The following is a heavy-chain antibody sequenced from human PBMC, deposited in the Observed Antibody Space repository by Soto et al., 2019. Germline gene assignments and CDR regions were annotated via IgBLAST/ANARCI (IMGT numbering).Heavy chain of an antibody. CDR1: GYTFTSYG. J-gene: IGHJ4*02. CDR2: ISAYNGNT. D-gene: IGHD7-27*01. V-gene: IGHV1-18*01. CDR3: ARERIVLDWGSGYFDY. Sequence: ASVKVSCKASGYTFTSYGISWVRQAPGQGLEWMGWISAYNGNTNYAQKLQGRVTMTTDTSTSTAYMELRSLRSDDTAVYYCARERIVLDWGSGYFDYWGQGTLVTVSS.